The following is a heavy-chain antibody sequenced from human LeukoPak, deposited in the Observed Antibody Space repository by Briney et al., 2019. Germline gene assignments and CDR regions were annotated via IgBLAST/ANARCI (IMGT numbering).Heavy chain of an antibody. J-gene: IGHJ4*02. V-gene: IGHV3-23*01. CDR1: GFTFSSYA. D-gene: IGHD3-16*01. Sequence: GGSLRLSCAASGFTFSSYAMNWVRQAPGKGLEWVSSISGSGGSTYYADSVKGRFTISRDNSKNTLNLQMNSLRAEDTAVYYCGKDPLGAGFGGVFDSGGQEPRVTV. CDR2: ISGSGGST. CDR3: GKDPLGAGFGGVFDS.